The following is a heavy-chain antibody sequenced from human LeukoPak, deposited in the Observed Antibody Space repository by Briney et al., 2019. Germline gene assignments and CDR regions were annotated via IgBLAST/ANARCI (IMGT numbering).Heavy chain of an antibody. D-gene: IGHD2-2*01. CDR3: ARGCSSTSCYVPMLH. CDR2: ISAYNGNT. J-gene: IGHJ1*01. Sequence: ASVKVSCKASGYTFTSYGISWVRQAPGQGLEWMGWISAYNGNTNYAQKLQGRVTTTTDTSTSTAYMELRSLRSDDTAVYYCARGCSSTSCYVPMLHWGQGTLVTVSS. V-gene: IGHV1-18*01. CDR1: GYTFTSYG.